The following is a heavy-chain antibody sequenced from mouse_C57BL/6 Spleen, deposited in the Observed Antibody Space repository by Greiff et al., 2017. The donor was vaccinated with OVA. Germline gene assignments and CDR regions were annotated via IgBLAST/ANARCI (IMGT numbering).Heavy chain of an antibody. D-gene: IGHD2-12*01. J-gene: IGHJ1*03. V-gene: IGHV5-16*01. Sequence: EVQRVESEGGLVQPGSSMKLSCTASGFTFSDYYMAWVRQVPEKGLEWVANINYDGSSTYYLDSLKSRFIISRDNAKNILYLQMSSLKSEDTATYYCARDSRYEGYFDVWGTGTTVTVSS. CDR2: INYDGSST. CDR3: ARDSRYEGYFDV. CDR1: GFTFSDYY.